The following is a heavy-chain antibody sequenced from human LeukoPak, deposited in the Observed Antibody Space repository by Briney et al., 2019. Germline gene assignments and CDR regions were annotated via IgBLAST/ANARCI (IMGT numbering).Heavy chain of an antibody. Sequence: GGPLILSCAASGFTFSSYGMHGVRQAPGKGLEWVAVISYDGSNKYYADSVKGRFTISRDNSKNTLYLQMNSLRAEDTAVYYCARVREYDFWSGYYIDYWGQGTLVTVSS. CDR1: GFTFSSYG. V-gene: IGHV3-30*03. J-gene: IGHJ4*02. D-gene: IGHD3-3*01. CDR3: ARVREYDFWSGYYIDY. CDR2: ISYDGSNK.